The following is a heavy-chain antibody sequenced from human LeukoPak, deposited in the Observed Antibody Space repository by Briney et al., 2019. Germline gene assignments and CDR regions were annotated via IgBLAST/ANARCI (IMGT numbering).Heavy chain of an antibody. Sequence: GASVKVSCKASGYTFTGYYMHWVRQAPGQGLEWMGWINPNSGGTNYAQKFQGRVTITADKSTSTAYMELSSLRSEDTAVYYCARGSYGYGSFDPWGQGTLVTVSS. CDR3: ARGSYGYGSFDP. CDR1: GYTFTGYY. D-gene: IGHD5-18*01. J-gene: IGHJ5*02. CDR2: INPNSGGT. V-gene: IGHV1-2*02.